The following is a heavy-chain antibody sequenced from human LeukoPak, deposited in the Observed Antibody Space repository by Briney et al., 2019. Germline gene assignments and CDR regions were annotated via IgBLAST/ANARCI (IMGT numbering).Heavy chain of an antibody. V-gene: IGHV5-10-1*01. J-gene: IGHJ4*02. CDR1: GGTFISYA. Sequence: KVSCKASGGTFISYAISWVRQMPGKGLEWMGRIDPSDSYTNYSPSFQGHVTISADKSISTAYLQWSSLKASDTAMYYCARQDSGWGQGTLVTVSS. D-gene: IGHD3-10*01. CDR2: IDPSDSYT. CDR3: ARQDSG.